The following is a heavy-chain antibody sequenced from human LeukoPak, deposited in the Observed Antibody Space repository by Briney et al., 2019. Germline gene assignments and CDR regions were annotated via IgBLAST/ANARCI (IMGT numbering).Heavy chain of an antibody. Sequence: GASVKVSCKASGYTFTSYGISWVRQAPGQGLEWMGWISAYNGNTSYAQKLQGRVTMTTDTSTSTAYMELRSLRPDDTAVYYCARDFPYSYGYKGDFDYWGQGTLVTVSS. D-gene: IGHD5-18*01. CDR1: GYTFTSYG. CDR2: ISAYNGNT. J-gene: IGHJ4*02. V-gene: IGHV1-18*04. CDR3: ARDFPYSYGYKGDFDY.